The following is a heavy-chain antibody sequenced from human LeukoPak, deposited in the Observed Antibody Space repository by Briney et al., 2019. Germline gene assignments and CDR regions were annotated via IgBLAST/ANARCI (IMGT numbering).Heavy chain of an antibody. CDR3: ARGGYSYGTDAFDI. Sequence: GGSLRLSCAASGFTFSSYSMNWVRQAPGKGLEWVSYISSSSSSTIYYADSVKGRYTISRDNAKNSLYLQMNSLRAEDTAVYYCARGGYSYGTDAFDIWGQGTMVTVSS. V-gene: IGHV3-48*01. J-gene: IGHJ3*02. CDR1: GFTFSSYS. D-gene: IGHD5-18*01. CDR2: ISSSSSSTI.